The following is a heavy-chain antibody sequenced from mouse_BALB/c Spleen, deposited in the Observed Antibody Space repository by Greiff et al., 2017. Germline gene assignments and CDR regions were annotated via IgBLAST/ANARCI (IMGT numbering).Heavy chain of an antibody. D-gene: IGHD2-1*01. CDR2: IWAGGST. V-gene: IGHV2-9*02. J-gene: IGHJ2*01. CDR1: GFSLTSYG. Sequence: VNVVESGPGLVAPSQSLSITCTVSGFSLTSYGVHWVRQPPGKGLEWLGVIWAGGSTNYNSALMSRLSISKDNSKSQVFLKMNSLQTDDTAMYYCARDGYYGNYFDYWGQGTTLTVSS. CDR3: ARDGYYGNYFDY.